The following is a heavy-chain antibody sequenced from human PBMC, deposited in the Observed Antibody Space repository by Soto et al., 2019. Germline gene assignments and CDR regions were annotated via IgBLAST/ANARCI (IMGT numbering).Heavy chain of an antibody. Sequence: SETLSLTCAVSGGSISSGGYSWSWIRQPPGKGLEWIGYIYHSGSTYYNPSLKSRVTISVDGSKNQFSLKLSSVTAADTAVYYCARGRYSSSWYQPYFDYWGQGTLVTVSS. D-gene: IGHD6-13*01. CDR2: IYHSGST. J-gene: IGHJ4*02. V-gene: IGHV4-30-2*01. CDR1: GGSISSGGYS. CDR3: ARGRYSSSWYQPYFDY.